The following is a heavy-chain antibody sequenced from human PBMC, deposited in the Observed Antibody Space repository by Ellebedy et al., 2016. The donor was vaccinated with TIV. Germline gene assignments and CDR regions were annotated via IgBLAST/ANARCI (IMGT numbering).Heavy chain of an antibody. CDR1: GGSISRSSYF. CDR3: ATSVAIDALDI. D-gene: IGHD2-21*01. J-gene: IGHJ3*02. V-gene: IGHV4-39*01. CDR2: IYSSGST. Sequence: SETLSLXCTVSGGSISRSSYFWGWIRQPPGKGLEWIGSIYSSGSTYYNPSLKSRVTISADTSKNQFSLKLSSVTAADTAVYYCATSVAIDALDIWGQGTMVTVSS.